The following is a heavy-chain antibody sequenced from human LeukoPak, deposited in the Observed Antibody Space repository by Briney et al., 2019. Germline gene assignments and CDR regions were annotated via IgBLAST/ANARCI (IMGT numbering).Heavy chain of an antibody. D-gene: IGHD1-14*01. J-gene: IGHJ6*03. Sequence: SVKVSCKASGGTFSSYAISLVRQAPGQGLEWMGGIIPIFGTANYAQKFQGRVRITADESTSTAYMELSSLRSEDTAVYYCARNNEPDYWYYMDVWGKGTTVTVSS. CDR1: GGTFSSYA. CDR2: IIPIFGTA. V-gene: IGHV1-69*01. CDR3: ARNNEPDYWYYMDV.